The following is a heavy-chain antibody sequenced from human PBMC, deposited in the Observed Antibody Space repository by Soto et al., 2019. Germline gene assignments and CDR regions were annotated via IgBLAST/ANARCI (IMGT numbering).Heavy chain of an antibody. CDR2: INLSGGT. J-gene: IGHJ4*02. CDR3: TRGRRATGVGY. CDR1: GGSFSGYY. V-gene: IGHV4-34*01. Sequence: TGTLSLTCGVYGGSFSGYYWSWIRQSPGKGLEWIGEINLSGGTNHNPALKSRVSMSVDTSKNQFSLKLSSVTAADTAIYYCTRGRRATGVGYWGQGSLVTVSS. D-gene: IGHD5-12*01.